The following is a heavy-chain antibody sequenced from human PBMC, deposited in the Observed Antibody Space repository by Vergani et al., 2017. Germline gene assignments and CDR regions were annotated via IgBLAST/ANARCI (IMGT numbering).Heavy chain of an antibody. CDR2: IIPIFGTT. V-gene: IGHV1-69*12. Sequence: QVHLVQSGAEVKKPWSSVKVSCQASGDRFSGYAFNWVRQSPGQGLEWMGGIIPIFGTTNYAQKFQGRVTITADESKSTAYMELGRLRSEDTAMYYCALAESSTSCINSVCITPETGSWFDPWGQGTLVTVSS. D-gene: IGHD2-2*01. CDR3: ALAESSTSCINSVCITPETGSWFDP. CDR1: GDRFSGYA. J-gene: IGHJ5*02.